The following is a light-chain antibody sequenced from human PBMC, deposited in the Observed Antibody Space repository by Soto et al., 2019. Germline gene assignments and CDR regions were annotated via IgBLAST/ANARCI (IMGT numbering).Light chain of an antibody. CDR3: QQYDNWPLT. J-gene: IGKJ4*01. V-gene: IGKV3-15*01. Sequence: EVVMTQSPGTLSVSPGEGATLSCRASQSVRSNLAWYQKKPGQSHRLLIYGASTRATAVPARFSGSGSGTEFTLTISRLQSEDFAVYYCQQYDNWPLTFGGGTQVEIK. CDR2: GAS. CDR1: QSVRSN.